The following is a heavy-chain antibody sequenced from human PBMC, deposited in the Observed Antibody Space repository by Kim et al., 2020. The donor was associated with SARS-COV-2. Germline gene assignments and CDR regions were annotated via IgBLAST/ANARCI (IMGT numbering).Heavy chain of an antibody. D-gene: IGHD3-10*01. J-gene: IGHJ4*02. CDR1: GGSISSSSYY. CDR3: AALWFGELFPPH. Sequence: SGTLSLTCTVSGGSISSSSYYWGWIRQPPGKGLEWIGSIYYSGSTYYNPSLKSRVTISLDTSKNQFSLKLSSVTAADTAVYYCAALWFGELFPPHWGQGTLVTVSS. CDR2: IYYSGST. V-gene: IGHV4-39*01.